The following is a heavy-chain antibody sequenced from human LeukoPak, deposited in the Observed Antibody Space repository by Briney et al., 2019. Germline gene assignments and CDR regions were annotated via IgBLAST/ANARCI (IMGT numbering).Heavy chain of an antibody. V-gene: IGHV3-23*01. D-gene: IGHD3-22*01. J-gene: IGHJ4*02. CDR3: AKGKESIDSGGSYRGEGHFEY. CDR2: ITGSGGST. Sequence: GGSLRLSCAASGFTFSSHAMGWVRQAPGKGLEWVSSITGSGGSTYYADSVKGRFTISRDNSKSTLYLQMNSLRAEDTALYYCAKGKESIDSGGSYRGEGHFEYWGPGALVTVSS. CDR1: GFTFSSHA.